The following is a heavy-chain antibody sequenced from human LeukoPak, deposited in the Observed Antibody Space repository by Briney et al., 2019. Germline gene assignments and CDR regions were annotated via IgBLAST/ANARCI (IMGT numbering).Heavy chain of an antibody. CDR1: GGSISSGGYS. CDR2: IYHSGST. Sequence: SETLSLTCTVSGGSISSGGYSWSWIRQPPGKGLEWIGYIYHSGSTYYNPSLKSRVTISVDRSKNQFSLKLSSVTAADTAVYYCARTSSSWYPFDYWGQGTLVTVSS. CDR3: ARTSSSWYPFDY. J-gene: IGHJ4*02. V-gene: IGHV4-30-2*01. D-gene: IGHD6-13*01.